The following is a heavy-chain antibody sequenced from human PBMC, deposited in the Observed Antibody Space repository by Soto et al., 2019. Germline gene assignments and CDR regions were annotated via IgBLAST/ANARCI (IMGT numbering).Heavy chain of an antibody. CDR1: GGTFSSYA. V-gene: IGHV1-69*13. J-gene: IGHJ4*02. CDR3: ARDPPPYCTNGVCLGESNSDYFDY. Sequence: ASVKVSCKASGGTFSSYAISWVRQAPGQGLEWMGGIIPIFGTANYAQKFQGRVTITADESTSTAYMELSSLRSEDTAVYYCARDPPPYCTNGVCLGESNSDYFDYWGQGTLVTVSS. CDR2: IIPIFGTA. D-gene: IGHD2-8*01.